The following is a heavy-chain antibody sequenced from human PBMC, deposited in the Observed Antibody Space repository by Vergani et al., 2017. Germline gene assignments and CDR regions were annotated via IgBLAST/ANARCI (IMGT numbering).Heavy chain of an antibody. Sequence: QVQLVESGGGVVQPGRSLRLSCAASGFTFSSYAMHWVRQAPGKGLEWVAVISYDGSNKYYADSVKGRFTISRDNSKNTLYLQMNSLRAEDTAVYYCARDRSCYYLGPFDYWGQGTLVTVSS. CDR3: ARDRSCYYLGPFDY. D-gene: IGHD3-22*01. V-gene: IGHV3-30-3*01. CDR2: ISYDGSNK. CDR1: GFTFSSYA. J-gene: IGHJ4*02.